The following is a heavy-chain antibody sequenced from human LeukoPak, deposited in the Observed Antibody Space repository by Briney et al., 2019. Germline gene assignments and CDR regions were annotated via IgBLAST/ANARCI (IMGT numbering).Heavy chain of an antibody. CDR3: ARLSSGAGYCSGGSCFYFDY. CDR1: GYSFTSYW. Sequence: GESLKISCKGSGYSFTSYWIGWVRQMPGKGLEWMGIIYPGDSDTRYSPSFQGQVTISADKSISTAYLQWSSLKASDTAMYYCARLSSGAGYCSGGSCFYFDYWGQGTLVTVSS. CDR2: IYPGDSDT. J-gene: IGHJ4*02. V-gene: IGHV5-51*01. D-gene: IGHD2-15*01.